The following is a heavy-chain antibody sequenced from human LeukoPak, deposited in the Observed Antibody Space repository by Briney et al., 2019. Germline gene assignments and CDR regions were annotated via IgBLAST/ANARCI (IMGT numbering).Heavy chain of an antibody. D-gene: IGHD1-26*01. V-gene: IGHV1-46*04. CDR1: GYKFTSHY. J-gene: IGHJ4*02. CDR3: ARDRSGSSPFDY. CDR2: INPTSGDT. Sequence: ASVKVSCKASGYKFTSHYIHWVRQTPGQGLEWMGIINPTSGDTVFAQKLQGRVTMTRDTSTSMVYMELSSLRSDDTAIYYCARDRSGSSPFDYWGQGTLVTISS.